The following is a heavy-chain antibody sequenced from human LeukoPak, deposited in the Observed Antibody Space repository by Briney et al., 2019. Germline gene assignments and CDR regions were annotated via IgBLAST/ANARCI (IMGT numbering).Heavy chain of an antibody. D-gene: IGHD4-11*01. J-gene: IGHJ6*03. CDR1: GGSISGYY. CDR3: ARTRTTLYYYYYMDV. CDR2: IYYSGST. V-gene: IGHV4-59*01. Sequence: SETLSLTCTVSGGSISGYYWSWIRQPLGKGLEWIGYIYYSGSTNYNPSLKSRVTISVDTSKNQFSLKLSSVTAADTAVYYCARTRTTLYYYYYMDVWGKGTPVTVSS.